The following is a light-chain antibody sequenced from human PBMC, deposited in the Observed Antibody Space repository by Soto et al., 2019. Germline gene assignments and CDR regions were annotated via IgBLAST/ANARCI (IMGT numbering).Light chain of an antibody. CDR2: SAS. Sequence: EIVMRHSQAPFFLSPGDRPTLSCRASQTISTELAWYQQKPGQPPRLLIYSASTRATGVPARFTGSGSGSEFTLTISGLQSEDFAVYYCQQGHNWPLTFGQGTRLEI. V-gene: IGKV3-15*01. J-gene: IGKJ2*01. CDR3: QQGHNWPLT. CDR1: QTISTE.